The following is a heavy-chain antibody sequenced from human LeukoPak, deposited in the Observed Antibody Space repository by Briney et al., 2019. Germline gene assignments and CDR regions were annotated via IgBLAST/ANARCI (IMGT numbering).Heavy chain of an antibody. D-gene: IGHD3-3*01. V-gene: IGHV3-43*02. CDR2: ISGDGGST. Sequence: PGGSLRLSCAASGFTFDDYAMHWVRQAPGKGLEWVSLISGDGGSTYYADSVKGRFTISRDNGKNSLYLQMNSLRTEDTALYYCAKDRGYDFWSGYFDYWGQGTLVTVSS. CDR1: GFTFDDYA. J-gene: IGHJ4*02. CDR3: AKDRGYDFWSGYFDY.